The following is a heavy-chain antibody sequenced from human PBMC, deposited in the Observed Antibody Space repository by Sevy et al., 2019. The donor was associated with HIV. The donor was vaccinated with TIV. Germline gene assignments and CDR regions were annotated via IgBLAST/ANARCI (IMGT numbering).Heavy chain of an antibody. CDR3: VKDWDGVFDY. CDR1: GFTFSSHN. Sequence: GGSLRLSCTASGFTFSSHNMHWVRQAPGKGPEYVSSISSSGGTTYYVGSVKGRFTISRDNSKSTLYLEMNSVKIEDTAIYYCVKDWDGVFDYWGQGAPVTVSS. J-gene: IGHJ4*02. V-gene: IGHV3-64D*08. CDR2: ISSSGGTT. D-gene: IGHD1-26*01.